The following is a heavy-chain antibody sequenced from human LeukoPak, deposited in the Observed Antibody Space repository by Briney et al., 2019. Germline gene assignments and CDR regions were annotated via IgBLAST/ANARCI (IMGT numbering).Heavy chain of an antibody. CDR1: GYTFTAYY. V-gene: IGHV1-2*02. Sequence: ASVKVSCKASGYTFTAYYMHWVRQAPGQGLERMGWINPNSGGTNYSQKFQGRVTMTRDTSITTAYMELSRLTSDDTAVYYCASHRGTTYYMDVWGKGTTVTISS. CDR2: INPNSGGT. D-gene: IGHD1-1*01. CDR3: ASHRGTTYYMDV. J-gene: IGHJ6*03.